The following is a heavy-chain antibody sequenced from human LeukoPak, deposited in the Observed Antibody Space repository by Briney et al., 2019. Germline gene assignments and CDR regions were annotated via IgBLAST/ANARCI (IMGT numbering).Heavy chain of an antibody. CDR2: ISAYNGNT. D-gene: IGHD6-13*01. Sequence: GASVKVSCKASGYTFTSYGIKWVRQAPGQGLEWMGWISAYNGNTNYAQNLQGRVTMTTDTFTSTAYMELRSLRSDDTAVYYCARDTAAAGLDYWGQGTLVTVSS. J-gene: IGHJ4*02. V-gene: IGHV1-18*01. CDR1: GYTFTSYG. CDR3: ARDTAAAGLDY.